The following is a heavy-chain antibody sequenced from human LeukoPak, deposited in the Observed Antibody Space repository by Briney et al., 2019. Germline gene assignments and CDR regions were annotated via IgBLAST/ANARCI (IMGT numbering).Heavy chain of an antibody. CDR3: ARDNDYYYYGMDV. Sequence: GGSLRLSCAASGFTFSDYFMSWIRQAPGKGLEWVSCISTGGSTIYYADSVKGRFTISRDNAKNSLYLQMDSLRAEDTAVYFCARDNDYYYYGMDVWGQGTTVTVSS. V-gene: IGHV3-11*01. CDR1: GFTFSDYF. J-gene: IGHJ6*02. CDR2: ISTGGSTI.